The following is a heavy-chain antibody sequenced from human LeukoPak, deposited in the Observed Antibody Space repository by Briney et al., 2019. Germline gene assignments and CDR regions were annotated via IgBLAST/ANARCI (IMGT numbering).Heavy chain of an antibody. D-gene: IGHD3-10*01. CDR1: GFGFRSYS. CDR2: ISSTGSYI. J-gene: IGHJ4*02. CDR3: ARDYYGSEGSEV. V-gene: IGHV3-21*01. Sequence: GGSLRLSCAASGFGFRSYSMNWVRQAPGKGLEWVSSISSTGSYIYYADSVKGRFTISRDNAKNSLYLQMNSLRAEDTAVYYCARDYYGSEGSEVWGQGTLVTVSS.